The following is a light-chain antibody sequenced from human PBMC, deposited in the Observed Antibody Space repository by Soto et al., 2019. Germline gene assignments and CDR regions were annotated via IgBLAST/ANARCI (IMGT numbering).Light chain of an antibody. CDR1: RSDVGGYNY. Sequence: QSALTQPPSASGSPGQSVTISCTGTRSDVGGYNYVSWYQQHPGKAPKLMIYEVSKRPSGVPVRFSGSKSGNTASLTVSGLQAEDEADYYCSLSAKRNNLMLGGGTQLTVL. J-gene: IGLJ3*02. V-gene: IGLV2-8*01. CDR2: EVS. CDR3: SLSAKRNNLM.